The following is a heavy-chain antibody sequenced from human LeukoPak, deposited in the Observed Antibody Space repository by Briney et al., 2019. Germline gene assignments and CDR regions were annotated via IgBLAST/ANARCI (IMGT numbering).Heavy chain of an antibody. J-gene: IGHJ4*02. CDR3: ARGFPPRRNYDSSGYYSYYFDY. V-gene: IGHV1-46*01. CDR2: INPSGGST. D-gene: IGHD3-22*01. Sequence: ASVKVSCKASGYTFTSYYMNWVREAPGQGLEWMGIINPSGGSTSYAQKLQGRVTMTTDTSTSTAYMELRSLRSDDTAVYYCARGFPPRRNYDSSGYYSYYFDYCGQGTLVTVSS. CDR1: GYTFTSYY.